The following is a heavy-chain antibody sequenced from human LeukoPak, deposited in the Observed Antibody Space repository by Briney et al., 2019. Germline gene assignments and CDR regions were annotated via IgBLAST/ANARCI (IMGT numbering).Heavy chain of an antibody. CDR3: ARWPSCSSTSCYAYYYGMDV. V-gene: IGHV4-59*12. CDR1: GGSISSYY. CDR2: IYYSGST. J-gene: IGHJ6*02. Sequence: PSETLSLTCTVSGGSISSYYWSWIRQPPGKGLEWIGYIYYSGSTNYNPSLKSRVTISVDTSKNQFSLKLSSVTAADTAVYYCARWPSCSSTSCYAYYYGMDVWGQGTTVTVSS. D-gene: IGHD2-2*01.